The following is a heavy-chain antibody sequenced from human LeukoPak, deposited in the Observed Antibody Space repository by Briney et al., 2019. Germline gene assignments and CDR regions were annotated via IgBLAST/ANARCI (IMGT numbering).Heavy chain of an antibody. CDR3: AKDSVERAAINHHCDY. CDR1: GFTFDDYA. D-gene: IGHD5-24*01. Sequence: GGSLRLSCAASGFTFDDYAMHWVRQVPGQGLEWVSLISAYGDRTYYADSVKGRFTISRDNSKNSVYLQMNSLRPEDTALYYCAKDSVERAAINHHCDYWGQGTLVTVSS. J-gene: IGHJ4*02. CDR2: ISAYGDRT. V-gene: IGHV3-43*02.